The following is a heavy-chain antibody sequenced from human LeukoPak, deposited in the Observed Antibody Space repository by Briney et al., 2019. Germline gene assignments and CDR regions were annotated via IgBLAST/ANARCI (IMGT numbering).Heavy chain of an antibody. D-gene: IGHD3-10*01. V-gene: IGHV1-69*13. CDR2: IIPIFGTA. J-gene: IGHJ5*02. Sequence: ASVKVSCKASGGTXSSYAISWVRQAPGQGLEWMGGIIPIFGTANYAQKFQGRVTITADESTSTAYMELSSLRSEDTAVYYCASSYYYGSGSYRWFDPWGQGTLVTVSS. CDR3: ASSYYYGSGSYRWFDP. CDR1: GGTXSSYA.